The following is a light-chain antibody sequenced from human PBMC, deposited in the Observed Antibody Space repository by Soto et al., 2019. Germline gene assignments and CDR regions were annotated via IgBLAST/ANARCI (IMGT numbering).Light chain of an antibody. Sequence: DTHMTQSPSTLSASVGDRVTITCRASQSISSWLAWYQQKPGKAPKLLIYDASSLESGVPSRFSGSGSGTEFTLTISSLQPDDFATYYCQQYNSYPWTFGQGTKVDI. J-gene: IGKJ1*01. CDR1: QSISSW. CDR2: DAS. V-gene: IGKV1-5*01. CDR3: QQYNSYPWT.